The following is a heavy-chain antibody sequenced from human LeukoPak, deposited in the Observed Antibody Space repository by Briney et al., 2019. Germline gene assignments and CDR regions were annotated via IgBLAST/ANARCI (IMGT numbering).Heavy chain of an antibody. V-gene: IGHV1-18*04. CDR3: AREAGEFDY. Sequence: EASVKVSCKASGYTFTGYYMHWVRQAPGQGLEWMGWISAYNGNTNYAQKLQGRVTMTTDTSTSTAYMELRSLRSDDTAVYYCAREAGEFDYWGQGTLVTVSS. CDR1: GYTFTGYY. CDR2: ISAYNGNT. D-gene: IGHD7-27*01. J-gene: IGHJ4*02.